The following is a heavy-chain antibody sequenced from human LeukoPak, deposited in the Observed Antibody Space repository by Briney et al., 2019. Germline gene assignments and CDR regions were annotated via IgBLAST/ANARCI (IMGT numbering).Heavy chain of an antibody. CDR2: IRYDGSNK. V-gene: IGHV3-30*02. D-gene: IGHD3-3*01. J-gene: IGHJ3*02. CDR3: TSPLEWLSPDAFDI. Sequence: AGSLRVSCAASGFTFSDYDMHWVRQAPGKGVECVAFIRYDGSNKYYADSVKGRFTISRDNSKNTLYLQMKSLRTEDTAVYYCTSPLEWLSPDAFDIWGQGTMVTVSS. CDR1: GFTFSDYD.